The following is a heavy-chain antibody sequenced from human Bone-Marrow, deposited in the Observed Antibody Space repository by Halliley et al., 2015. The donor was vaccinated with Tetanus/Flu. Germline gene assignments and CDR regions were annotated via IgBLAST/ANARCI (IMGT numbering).Heavy chain of an antibody. CDR1: GFTFEEYT. J-gene: IGHJ4*02. CDR2: ISLDGSST. CDR3: AAGLGWLTDY. Sequence: SLRLSCTGSGFTFEEYTMHWVRQTPGKALEWVALISLDGSSTYYTDSVKGRFTISRDNNKDSLYLQMNSLRADDTAVYYCAAGLGWLTDYWGQGTLVIVSS. V-gene: IGHV3-43*01. D-gene: IGHD6-19*01.